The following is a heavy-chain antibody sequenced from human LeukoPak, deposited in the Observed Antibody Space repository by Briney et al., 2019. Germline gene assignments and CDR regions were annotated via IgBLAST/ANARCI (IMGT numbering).Heavy chain of an antibody. V-gene: IGHV4-34*01. J-gene: IGHJ3*02. Sequence: SETLSLTCAVYGGSFSGYYWSWIRQPPGKGLEWIGEINHSGSTNYNPSLKSRVTMSVDTPKNQFSLKLSSVTAADTAVYYCASAVAGTYDAFDIWGQGTTVTVSS. CDR3: ASAVAGTYDAFDI. D-gene: IGHD6-19*01. CDR1: GGSFSGYY. CDR2: INHSGST.